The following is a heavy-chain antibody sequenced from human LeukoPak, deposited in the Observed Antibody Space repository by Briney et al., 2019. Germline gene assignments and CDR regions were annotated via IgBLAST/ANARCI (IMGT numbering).Heavy chain of an antibody. Sequence: PGGSLRLSCAASGSTFRNYRMHWVRRAPGKGLVWVSRINGDGSSTIYADSVRGRFTISRDNAKNTLYLQMNSLRAEDTAVYYCATDRAYNTDYWGQGTLVTVSS. CDR1: GSTFRNYR. V-gene: IGHV3-74*01. CDR3: ATDRAYNTDY. D-gene: IGHD1-1*01. J-gene: IGHJ4*02. CDR2: INGDGSST.